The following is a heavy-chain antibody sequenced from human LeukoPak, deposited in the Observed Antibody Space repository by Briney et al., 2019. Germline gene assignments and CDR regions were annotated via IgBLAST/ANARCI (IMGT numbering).Heavy chain of an antibody. D-gene: IGHD4-17*01. CDR2: INPSGGST. V-gene: IGHV1-46*01. CDR1: GYTFTSYY. J-gene: IGHJ4*02. Sequence: ASVKVSCKASGYTFTSYYMHWVRQAPGQGLEWMGIINPSGGSTSYAQKFQGRVTMTRDTSTSTAYMELSSLRSEDTAVYYCARAATVTRFDYWGQGTLVTVSS. CDR3: ARAATVTRFDY.